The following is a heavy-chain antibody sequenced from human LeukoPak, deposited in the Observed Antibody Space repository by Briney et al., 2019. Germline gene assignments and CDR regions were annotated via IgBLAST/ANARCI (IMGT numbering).Heavy chain of an antibody. J-gene: IGHJ4*02. CDR1: GFSFSSYW. CDR2: INSDESGT. CDR3: VTQSDD. Sequence: GGSLTLSCAASGFSFSSYWMHWVRQAPGKGMVWVSRINSDESGTSYADSVKGRFTISRDNAKNTLYLQMNSLRAEDTAVYDCVTQSDDWGQGTLVTVSS. V-gene: IGHV3-74*01.